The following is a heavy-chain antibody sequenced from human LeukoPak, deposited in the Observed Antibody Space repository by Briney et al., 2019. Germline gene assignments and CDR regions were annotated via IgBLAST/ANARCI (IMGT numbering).Heavy chain of an antibody. V-gene: IGHV3-74*01. CDR2: INSDGSST. CDR3: ARDAYYDFWSGYPRYFDY. CDR1: GFTFSSYW. Sequence: GGSLRLSCAASGFTFSSYWMSWVRQAPGKGLVWVSRINSDGSSTSYADSVKGRFTISTDNAKNSLYLQMNSLRAEDTAVYYCARDAYYDFWSGYPRYFDYWGQGTLVTVSS. D-gene: IGHD3-3*01. J-gene: IGHJ4*02.